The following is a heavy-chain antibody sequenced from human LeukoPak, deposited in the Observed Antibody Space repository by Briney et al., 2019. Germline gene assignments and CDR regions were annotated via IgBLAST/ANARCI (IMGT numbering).Heavy chain of an antibody. D-gene: IGHD4-17*01. CDR2: IYYSGST. V-gene: IGHV4-59*08. J-gene: IGHJ4*02. Sequence: SETLSLTCAVYGGSFSGYYWSWIRQPPGKGLEWIGYIYYSGSTNYNPSLKSRVTISVDTSKNQFSLKLSSVTAADTAVYYCARHKSHGDYVTPWNPFDYWGQGTLVTVSS. CDR3: ARHKSHGDYVTPWNPFDY. CDR1: GGSFSGYY.